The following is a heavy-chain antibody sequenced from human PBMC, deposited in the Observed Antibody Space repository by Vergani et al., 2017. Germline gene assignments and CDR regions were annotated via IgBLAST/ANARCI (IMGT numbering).Heavy chain of an antibody. CDR1: GYSFTSYW. CDR3: ARQVAVAGKWWGPYYYYGMDV. J-gene: IGHJ6*02. CDR2: IDPSDSYT. D-gene: IGHD6-19*01. Sequence: EVQLVQSGAEVKKPGESLRISCKGSGYSFTSYWISWVRQMPGKGLEWMGRIDPSDSYTNYSPSFQGHVTISADKSISTAYLQWSSLKASDTARYYGARQVAVAGKWWGPYYYYGMDVWGQGATVTVSS. V-gene: IGHV5-10-1*01.